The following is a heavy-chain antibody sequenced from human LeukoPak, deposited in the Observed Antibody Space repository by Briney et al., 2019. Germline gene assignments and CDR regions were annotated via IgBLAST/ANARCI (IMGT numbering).Heavy chain of an antibody. CDR1: GDSISSYY. V-gene: IGHV4-4*07. CDR2: IYTTGGT. D-gene: IGHD3-22*01. J-gene: IGHJ4*02. CDR3: ARGFYYYDTSGRGFYFDY. Sequence: SETLSLTCTVSGDSISSYYWSWIRQPAGKGLEWIGRIYTTGGTAYNPSLKSRVTMSVDTSKNQFSLKLSSVTAADTAVYYCARGFYYYDTSGRGFYFDYWGQGTLVTVSS.